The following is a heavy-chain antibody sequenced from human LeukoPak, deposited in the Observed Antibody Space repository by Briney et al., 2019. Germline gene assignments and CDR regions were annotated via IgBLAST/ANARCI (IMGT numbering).Heavy chain of an antibody. Sequence: ASVKVSCKASGYTFTGYYMHWVRQAPGQGLEWMGWINPNSGGTNYAQKFQGRVTMTRDTSISTAYMELSRLRSDDTAVYYCARVSQYSSSSGNFDYWGQGTLVTVSS. CDR1: GYTFTGYY. CDR2: INPNSGGT. CDR3: ARVSQYSSSSGNFDY. J-gene: IGHJ4*02. D-gene: IGHD6-6*01. V-gene: IGHV1-2*02.